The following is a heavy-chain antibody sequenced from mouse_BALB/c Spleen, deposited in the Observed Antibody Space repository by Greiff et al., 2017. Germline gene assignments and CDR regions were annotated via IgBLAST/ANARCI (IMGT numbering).Heavy chain of an antibody. CDR3: ARDQDGNYPSYFDY. D-gene: IGHD2-1*01. Sequence: QVQLQQSGPGLVAPSQSLSITCTVSGFSLTSYGVHWVRQPPGKALEWLGVIWAGGSTNYNSALMSRLSISKDNSKSQVFLKMNSLQTDDTAMYYCARDQDGNYPSYFDYWGQGTTLTVSS. CDR1: GFSLTSYG. V-gene: IGHV2-9*02. CDR2: IWAGGST. J-gene: IGHJ2*01.